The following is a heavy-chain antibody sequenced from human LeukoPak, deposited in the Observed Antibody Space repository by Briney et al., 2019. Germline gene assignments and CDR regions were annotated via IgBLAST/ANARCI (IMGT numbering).Heavy chain of an antibody. CDR2: IWYDASNK. D-gene: IGHD3-9*01. CDR3: ATDISTHYFGS. CDR1: GFIFSDHY. Sequence: GGSLRLSCAASGFIFSDHYMDWVRQAPGKGLEWVTFIWYDASNKYYAESVKGRFTISRDNSRNTVFLQMNSLRAEDTAIYYCATDISTHYFGSWGQGTLVTVPS. J-gene: IGHJ4*02. V-gene: IGHV3-33*08.